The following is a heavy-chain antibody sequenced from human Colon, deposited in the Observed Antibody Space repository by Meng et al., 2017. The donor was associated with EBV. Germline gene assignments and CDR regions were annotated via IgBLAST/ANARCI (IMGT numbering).Heavy chain of an antibody. Sequence: HVYLVEAGGGFVKPGRSLSLSCAASGFNFNDYYMTWIRQAPGKGLEWVAFISKMGDGISYAESVRGRFTISRDSATHSLYLQMNSLRAEDTAVYYCARDLGGPRDYWGQGTLVTVSS. J-gene: IGHJ4*02. D-gene: IGHD6-25*01. V-gene: IGHV3-11*01. CDR2: ISKMGDGI. CDR1: GFNFNDYY. CDR3: ARDLGGPRDY.